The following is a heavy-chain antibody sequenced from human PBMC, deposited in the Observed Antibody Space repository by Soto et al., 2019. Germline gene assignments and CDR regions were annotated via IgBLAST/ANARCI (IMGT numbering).Heavy chain of an antibody. J-gene: IGHJ4*02. Sequence: PSETLSLTCAVYGGSFSGYYWSWIRQPPGKGLEWIGEINHSGSTNYNPSLKSRVTISVDTSKNQFSLKLSSVTAADTAVYYCARRSSMGYYDSSGYYYAPIFDYWGQGTLVTVSS. V-gene: IGHV4-34*01. CDR2: INHSGST. CDR3: ARRSSMGYYDSSGYYYAPIFDY. D-gene: IGHD3-22*01. CDR1: GGSFSGYY.